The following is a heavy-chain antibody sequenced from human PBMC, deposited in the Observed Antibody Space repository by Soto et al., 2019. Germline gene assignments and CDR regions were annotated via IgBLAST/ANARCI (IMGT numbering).Heavy chain of an antibody. CDR1: GFTFSSYA. Sequence: GGSLRLSCAASGFTFSSYAMSWVRQAPGKGLEWVSAISGSGGTTYYADSVKGRFTISRDNSKNTLYLQVNSLRAEDTAVYYCAKGTYSGRFDYWGQGTLVTVSS. CDR3: AKGTYSGRFDY. D-gene: IGHD1-26*01. V-gene: IGHV3-23*01. J-gene: IGHJ4*02. CDR2: ISGSGGTT.